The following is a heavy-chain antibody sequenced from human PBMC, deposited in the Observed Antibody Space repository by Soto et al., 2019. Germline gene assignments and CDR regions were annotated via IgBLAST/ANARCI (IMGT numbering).Heavy chain of an antibody. CDR1: GFTFSSYT. Sequence: PVGSVRLSCSVSGFTFSSYTMHWVRQAPGKGLEYVSSISSEGRTTYYADSVKGRFTISRDNSKNTVYLQMSSLRAEDTAVYYCVKDQYIDYWGQGTLVTVSS. CDR3: VKDQYIDY. V-gene: IGHV3-64D*06. J-gene: IGHJ4*02. CDR2: ISSEGRTT.